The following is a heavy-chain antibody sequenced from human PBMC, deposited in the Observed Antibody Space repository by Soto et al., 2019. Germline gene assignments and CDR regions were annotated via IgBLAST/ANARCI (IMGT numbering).Heavy chain of an antibody. V-gene: IGHV5-51*01. CDR1: GYSFTSYW. Sequence: VASRKISWKVSGYSFTSYWIGWVRQIPGKGLEWMGIIYPGDSDTRYSPSFQGQVTISADKSISTAYLQWSSLKASDTAMYYCARQGYDSSGLYYYYGMDVWGQGTTVTSP. CDR3: ARQGYDSSGLYYYYGMDV. D-gene: IGHD3-22*01. J-gene: IGHJ6*02. CDR2: IYPGDSDT.